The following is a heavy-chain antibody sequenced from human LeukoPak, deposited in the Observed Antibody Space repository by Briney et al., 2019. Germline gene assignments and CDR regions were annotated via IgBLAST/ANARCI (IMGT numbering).Heavy chain of an antibody. V-gene: IGHV1-69*13. J-gene: IGHJ4*02. D-gene: IGHD3-3*01. CDR1: GGTFSSYA. CDR3: ARRITIFGVAYFDY. CDR2: IIPIFGTA. Sequence: GASVKVSCKASGGTFSSYAISWVRQSPGQGLEWMGGIIPIFGTANYAQKFQGRVTITADESTSTAYMELSSLRSEDTAVYYCARRITIFGVAYFDYWGQGTLVTVSS.